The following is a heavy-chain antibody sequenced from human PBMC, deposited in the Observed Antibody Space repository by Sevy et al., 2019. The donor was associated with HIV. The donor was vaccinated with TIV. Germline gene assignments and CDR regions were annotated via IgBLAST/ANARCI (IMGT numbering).Heavy chain of an antibody. CDR1: GFTFSSYE. CDR3: ARDLPRSATTVAHFDY. Sequence: GGSLRLSCVASGFTFSSYEMNWVLQAPGKVLEWVSYICNSGSDIHYSDSLRGRFTISRDNAKNSLFLQMNSLRAEDTAVYYCARDLPRSATTVAHFDYWGQGTLVTVSS. V-gene: IGHV3-48*03. J-gene: IGHJ4*02. D-gene: IGHD4-17*01. CDR2: ICNSGSDI.